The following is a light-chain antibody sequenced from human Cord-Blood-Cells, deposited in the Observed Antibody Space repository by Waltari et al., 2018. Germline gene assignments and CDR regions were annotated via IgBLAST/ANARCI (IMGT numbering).Light chain of an antibody. J-gene: IGKJ3*01. CDR2: KAS. CDR3: QQYNSYSVT. V-gene: IGKV1-5*03. Sequence: IQMTQYPSTLSASVGDRVTITCRASQSISSWLAWYQQKPGKAPKLLIYKASSLESGVPSRFSGSGSGTEFTLTISSLQPDDFATYYCQQYNSYSVTFGPGTKVDIK. CDR1: QSISSW.